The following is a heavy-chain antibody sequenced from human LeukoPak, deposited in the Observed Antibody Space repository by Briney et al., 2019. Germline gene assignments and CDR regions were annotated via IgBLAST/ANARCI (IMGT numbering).Heavy chain of an antibody. CDR1: GGSISGNY. D-gene: IGHD1-26*01. Sequence: SETLSLTCTVSGGSISGNYWSWIRQPPGQGLEWIAYIHSSGFTNYNPSLKSRVTISVDTSNNQFSLRVTSVTAADTAMYYCTKRQGPTSGSYDYFDPWGQGALVTVSS. CDR3: TKRQGPTSGSYDYFDP. CDR2: IHSSGFT. J-gene: IGHJ5*02. V-gene: IGHV4-4*09.